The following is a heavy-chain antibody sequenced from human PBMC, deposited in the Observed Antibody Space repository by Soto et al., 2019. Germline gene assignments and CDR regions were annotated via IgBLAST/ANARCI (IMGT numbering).Heavy chain of an antibody. V-gene: IGHV4-34*01. CDR1: GGSFSGYY. CDR2: INQSGGT. Sequence: SETLSLTCAVYGGSFSGYYWSWIRQPPGKGLEWIGEINQSGGTHYNPSLKSRVTISVDTSKNQFSLKLSSVTATDTAVYYCARGRSITMLRGTPPDYWGQGTLVTVSS. CDR3: ARGRSITMLRGTPPDY. D-gene: IGHD3-10*01. J-gene: IGHJ4*02.